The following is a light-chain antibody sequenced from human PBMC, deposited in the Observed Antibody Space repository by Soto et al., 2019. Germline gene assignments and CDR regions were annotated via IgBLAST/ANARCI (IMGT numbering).Light chain of an antibody. J-gene: IGKJ3*01. CDR2: WAS. CDR1: RSVLYKSNNKNH. CDR3: QQYKTSPPT. Sequence: DIVMTQSPDSLAVSLGERATMNCKCSRSVLYKSNNKNHLAWYQQKPGQPPQLIIYWASTRESGVPERFSGSGSGTDFTLTISSLEAEDVAFYYCQQYKTSPPTFGPGTRVDIK. V-gene: IGKV4-1*01.